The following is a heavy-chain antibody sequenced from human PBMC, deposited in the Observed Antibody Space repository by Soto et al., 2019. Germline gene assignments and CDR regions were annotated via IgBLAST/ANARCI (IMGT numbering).Heavy chain of an antibody. Sequence: QIQLVQSGGGVERPGASVTVSCEASGYIFTTYGLSWVRQTPAHGLEWMGWISADSGYTQYAQELRGRVTMTRNTSNTTAYMELTSLTSDDTGVYYCAGGNFRYWGQGTLVTVSS. CDR3: AGGNFRY. CDR2: ISADSGYT. CDR1: GYIFTTYG. J-gene: IGHJ4*02. V-gene: IGHV1-18*01.